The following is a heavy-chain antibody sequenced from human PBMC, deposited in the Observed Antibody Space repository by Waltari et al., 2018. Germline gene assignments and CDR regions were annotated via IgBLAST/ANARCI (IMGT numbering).Heavy chain of an antibody. D-gene: IGHD1-1*01. J-gene: IGHJ4*02. CDR3: AREGLGAGNDGFDY. CDR2: INAGNGNT. Sequence: QVQLVQSGAEVKKPGASVKVSCKASGYTFTSYAMHWVRQAPGQRLEWMGWINAGNGNTKYSQKFQGRVTINRDTAASTAYMELSSLRSEDTAVYYCAREGLGAGNDGFDYWGQGTLVTVSS. V-gene: IGHV1-3*01. CDR1: GYTFTSYA.